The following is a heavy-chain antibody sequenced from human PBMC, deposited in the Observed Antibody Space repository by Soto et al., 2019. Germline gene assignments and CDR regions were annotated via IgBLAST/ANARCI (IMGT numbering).Heavy chain of an antibody. Sequence: ASVKISCKASGYTFTSYYMHWVRQAPGQRLEWMGIINPSGGSTSYAQKFQGRVTITSDTSTSTAYMELNSLRSEDTAVYYCARGAHTYGYVFDYWGQGTLVTVSS. D-gene: IGHD5-18*01. CDR1: GYTFTSYY. CDR2: INPSGGST. CDR3: ARGAHTYGYVFDY. J-gene: IGHJ4*02. V-gene: IGHV1-46*01.